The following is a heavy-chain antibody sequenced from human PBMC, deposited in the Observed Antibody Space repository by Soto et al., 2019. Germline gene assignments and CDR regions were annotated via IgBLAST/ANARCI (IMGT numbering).Heavy chain of an antibody. J-gene: IGHJ4*02. V-gene: IGHV1-24*01. Sequence: ASVKVSCKVSGYTLTELSMHWVRQAPGKGLEWMGGFDPEDGETIYAQKFQGRVTMTEDTSTDTAYMELSSLRSEDTAVYYCANGLGPTTGIDYWGRGTLVTVSS. CDR1: GYTLTELS. D-gene: IGHD3-9*01. CDR2: FDPEDGET. CDR3: ANGLGPTTGIDY.